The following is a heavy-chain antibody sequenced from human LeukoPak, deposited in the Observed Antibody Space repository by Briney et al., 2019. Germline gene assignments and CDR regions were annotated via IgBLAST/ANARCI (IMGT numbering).Heavy chain of an antibody. CDR2: IYYSGST. V-gene: IGHV4-59*01. CDR1: GGSISSYY. J-gene: IGHJ6*03. D-gene: IGHD3-9*01. CDR3: ARGTRGLTGEGSYYYYYMDV. Sequence: PSETLSLTCTVSGGSISSYYWGWIRQPPGKGLEWIGYIYYSGSTNYNPSLKSRVTISVDTSKNQFSLKLSSVTAADTAVYYCARGTRGLTGEGSYYYYYMDVWGKGTTVTVSS.